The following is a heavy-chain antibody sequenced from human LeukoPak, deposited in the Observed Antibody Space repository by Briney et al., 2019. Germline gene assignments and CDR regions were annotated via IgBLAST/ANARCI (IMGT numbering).Heavy chain of an antibody. CDR1: GYTFTGYY. CDR2: INPNSGGA. Sequence: ASVKVSCKTSGYTFTGYYMHWVRQAPGQGLEWMGWINPNSGGANCAQKFQGRVTMTRDTSISTAYMELRSLRSDDTAVYYCARDRLYSYGYYGLDVWGQGTTVTVSS. V-gene: IGHV1-2*02. J-gene: IGHJ6*02. CDR3: ARDRLYSYGYYGLDV. D-gene: IGHD2-2*03.